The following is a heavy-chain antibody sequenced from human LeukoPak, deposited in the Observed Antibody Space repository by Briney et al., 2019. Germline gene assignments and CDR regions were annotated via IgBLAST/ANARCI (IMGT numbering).Heavy chain of an antibody. CDR1: GFTFSNSA. V-gene: IGHV3-23*01. D-gene: IGHD3-16*01. Sequence: GGSLRHSCEASGFTFSNSAMSWVRQAPGKGLEWVSGISASGHYTYNADSAKGRFTISRDNSKNTLYLQMNSLRAEDTALYFCAKDGSWGDYYFYFYIDVWGKGTTVTVSS. J-gene: IGHJ6*03. CDR2: ISASGHYT. CDR3: AKDGSWGDYYFYFYIDV.